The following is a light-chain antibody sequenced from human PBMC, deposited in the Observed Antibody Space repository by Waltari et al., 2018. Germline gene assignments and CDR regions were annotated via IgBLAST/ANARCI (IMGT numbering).Light chain of an antibody. CDR1: SSDVGDY. J-gene: IGLJ2*01. CDR2: EVT. Sequence: QSALTQPPSASGSPGQSVTISCTGTSSDVGDYVSWYQQQPGKAPKLMISEVTKRPAGVPDRFSGSKAGNTASLAVSGLQAEDEAEYYCSSYAGSNNLVFGGGTKLTVL. V-gene: IGLV2-8*01. CDR3: SSYAGSNNLV.